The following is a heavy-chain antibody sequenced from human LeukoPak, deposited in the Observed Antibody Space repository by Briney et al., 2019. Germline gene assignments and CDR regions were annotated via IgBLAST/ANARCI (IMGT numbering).Heavy chain of an antibody. CDR2: IRYDGSEK. Sequence: GGSLRLSCVASGFSFSSFGMHWVRQAPGRGLEWVAFIRYDGSEKSDADSVKGRLTISRDNSKKTLYLQMISLRPEDTAVYYCAKDTSIGKYCTNGVCSPFDYWGQGTLVTVSS. CDR1: GFSFSSFG. CDR3: AKDTSIGKYCTNGVCSPFDY. V-gene: IGHV3-30*02. D-gene: IGHD2-8*01. J-gene: IGHJ4*02.